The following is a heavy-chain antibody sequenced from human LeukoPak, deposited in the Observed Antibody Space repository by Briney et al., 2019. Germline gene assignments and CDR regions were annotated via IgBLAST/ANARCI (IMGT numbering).Heavy chain of an antibody. V-gene: IGHV3-23*01. D-gene: IGHD7-27*01. J-gene: IGHJ4*02. CDR2: ISGSGGST. CDR1: GFTFSSYS. Sequence: GGSLRLSCAASGFTFSSYSMNWVRQAPGKGLEWVSAISGSGGSTYYADSVKGRFTISRDNSKNTLYLQMNSLRAEDTAVYYCAKGKANWGSIDYWGQGTLVTVSS. CDR3: AKGKANWGSIDY.